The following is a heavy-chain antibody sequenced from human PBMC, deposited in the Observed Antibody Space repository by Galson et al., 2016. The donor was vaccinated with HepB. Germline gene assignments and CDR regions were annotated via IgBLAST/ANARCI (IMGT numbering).Heavy chain of an antibody. Sequence: SLRLSCAASGFTFTSSGRHWVRQAPGQGLEWVAVISYDGSNKYYADSVKGRFTISRDNSKNTLDLQMNSLRAEDTAVYYCAKDSLVYAIDHYYGMDVWGQGTTVTVSS. CDR3: AKDSLVYAIDHYYGMDV. V-gene: IGHV3-30*18. CDR1: GFTFTSSG. J-gene: IGHJ6*02. D-gene: IGHD2-8*01. CDR2: ISYDGSNK.